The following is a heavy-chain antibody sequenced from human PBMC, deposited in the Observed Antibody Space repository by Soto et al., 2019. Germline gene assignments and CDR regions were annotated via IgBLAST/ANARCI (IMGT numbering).Heavy chain of an antibody. CDR3: FMIRRRAMAVIL. V-gene: IGHV3-15*07. CDR1: GFNFNTAW. Sequence: GGSLRLSCAASGFNFNTAWMNWARQAPGKGLEWVGRIKSMTDGGTTDYAAPVKGRFTISRDDSRNALHLEMNNLKTDDTGVYFCFMIRRRAMAVILGGQGIHVTV. CDR2: IKSMTDGGTT. J-gene: IGHJ4*02. D-gene: IGHD3-16*01.